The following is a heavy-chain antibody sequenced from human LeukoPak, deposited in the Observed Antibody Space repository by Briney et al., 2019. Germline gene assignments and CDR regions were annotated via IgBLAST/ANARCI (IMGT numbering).Heavy chain of an antibody. CDR2: IGINNNT. V-gene: IGHV3-69-1*02. J-gene: IGHJ5*01. CDR1: GFTFIGYS. CDR3: ARGPAAIPNWFDS. D-gene: IGHD2-2*02. Sequence: GGSLRPSCAASGFTFIGYSMNWLRQAPGKGLEWLSSIGINNNTYYADSLKGRFIISRDNTKNSVYLQMNSLRVDDTAVYYCARGPAAIPNWFDSWGLGTLVTVAS.